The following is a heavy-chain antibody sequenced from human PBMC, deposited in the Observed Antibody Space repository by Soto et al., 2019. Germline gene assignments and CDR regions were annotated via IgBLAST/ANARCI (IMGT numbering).Heavy chain of an antibody. CDR1: GFTFSNYW. D-gene: IGHD5-12*01. CDR3: ARDLIIVDTPGDDFAY. Sequence: EVQVVESGGGLVQPGGSLRLSFETSGFTFSNYWMHWVRQAPGKGLMWVARITPDGSYTSYADSVKGRFTISRDNAKNTLYLKMNGLRAEDTAIYYCARDLIIVDTPGDDFAYFSQGTLVAVSS. CDR2: ITPDGSYT. V-gene: IGHV3-74*01. J-gene: IGHJ4*02.